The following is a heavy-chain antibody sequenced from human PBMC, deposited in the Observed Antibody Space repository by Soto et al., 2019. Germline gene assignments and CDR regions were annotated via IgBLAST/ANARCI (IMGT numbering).Heavy chain of an antibody. CDR1: GFTFSSYS. CDR2: ISSSSSYI. Sequence: PGGSMRLSCAASGFTFSSYSMNWVRQAPGKGLEWVSSISSSSSYIYYADSVKGRFTISRDNAKNSLYLQMNSLRAEDTAVYYCARDNAYYYGRDVWGQGTTCTVSS. CDR3: ARDNAYYYGRDV. V-gene: IGHV3-21*01. J-gene: IGHJ6*02.